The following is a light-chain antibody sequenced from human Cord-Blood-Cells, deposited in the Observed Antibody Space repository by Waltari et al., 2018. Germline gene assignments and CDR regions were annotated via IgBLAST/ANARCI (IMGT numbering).Light chain of an antibody. CDR1: QSISSY. J-gene: IGKJ5*01. V-gene: IGKV1-39*01. Sequence: DIQMTQSPSSLSASVGDRVTITCRASQSISSYLNWYQQKPGKAPKLLIYAASSLQSGVPSRFSGSGSGTDFTLTISSLQPEEFATYYCQQSYSTPITLGQGTRLEIK. CDR2: AAS. CDR3: QQSYSTPIT.